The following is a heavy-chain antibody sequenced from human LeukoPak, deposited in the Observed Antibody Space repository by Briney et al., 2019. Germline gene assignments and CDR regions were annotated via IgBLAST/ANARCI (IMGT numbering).Heavy chain of an antibody. J-gene: IGHJ4*02. D-gene: IGHD6-6*01. V-gene: IGHV4-61*01. Sequence: SETLSLTCSVSSRSLSSGSYYWSWGRQPRGKGREWIGYIYYSGSTNYNPSLKSRVTISVDTSKNQFSLNLSSVTAADTAVYYCARGVSSSWTNYWGQGTLVTVSS. CDR2: IYYSGST. CDR3: ARGVSSSWTNY. CDR1: SRSLSSGSYY.